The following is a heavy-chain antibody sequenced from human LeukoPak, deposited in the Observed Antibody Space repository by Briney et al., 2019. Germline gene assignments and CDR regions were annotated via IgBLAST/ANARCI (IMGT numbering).Heavy chain of an antibody. J-gene: IGHJ5*02. CDR2: INHSGST. D-gene: IGHD3-22*01. V-gene: IGHV4-34*01. Sequence: SETLSLTCAVYGGSFSGYYWSWIRQPPGKGLEWIGEINHSGSTNYNPSLKSRVTISVDTSKNQFSLELSSVTAADTAVYYCARARAIVVVTAYNWFDPWGQGTLVTVSS. CDR3: ARARAIVVVTAYNWFDP. CDR1: GGSFSGYY.